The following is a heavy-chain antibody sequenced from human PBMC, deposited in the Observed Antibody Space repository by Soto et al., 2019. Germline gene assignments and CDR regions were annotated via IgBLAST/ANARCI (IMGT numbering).Heavy chain of an antibody. CDR1: GGSISSGGYS. D-gene: IGHD6-13*01. CDR2: IYHSGST. V-gene: IGHV4-30-2*01. CDR3: ARNSSRDKYSSSWFSLWYFDL. J-gene: IGHJ2*01. Sequence: QLQLQESGSGLVKPSQTLSLTCAVSGGSISSGGYSWSWIRQPPGKGLEWIGYIYHSGSTYSNPSLKRRVTLSVDRSKNQFSLKLSSVTAADTAVYYCARNSSRDKYSSSWFSLWYFDLWGRGTLVTVSS.